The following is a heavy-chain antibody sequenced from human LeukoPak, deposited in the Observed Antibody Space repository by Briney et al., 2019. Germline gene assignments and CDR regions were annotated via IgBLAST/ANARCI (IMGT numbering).Heavy chain of an antibody. Sequence: ASVKVSCKASGGTFSSYAISWVRQAPGQGLEWMGGIIPIFGTANYAQKFQGRVTITADESTSTAYMELSSLRSEDTAVYHCARVGNSSSWYEGWFDPWGQGTLVTVSS. CDR1: GGTFSSYA. CDR3: ARVGNSSSWYEGWFDP. D-gene: IGHD6-13*01. V-gene: IGHV1-69*13. J-gene: IGHJ5*02. CDR2: IIPIFGTA.